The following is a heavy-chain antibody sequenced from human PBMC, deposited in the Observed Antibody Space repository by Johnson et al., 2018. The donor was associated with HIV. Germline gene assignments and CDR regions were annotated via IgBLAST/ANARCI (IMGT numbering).Heavy chain of an antibody. Sequence: QVQLVESGGGVVQPGRSLRLSCAASGFTFSSYPMHWVRQAPGKGLEWVAFISYDGNSKYFADSVKGRFTISRDNSKNTLYLHMSSLSAEDTALYYCARDSFIAVTLSDAFDICGQGTVVTVSS. CDR1: GFTFSSYP. J-gene: IGHJ3*02. V-gene: IGHV3-30*04. CDR2: ISYDGNSK. D-gene: IGHD6-19*01. CDR3: ARDSFIAVTLSDAFDI.